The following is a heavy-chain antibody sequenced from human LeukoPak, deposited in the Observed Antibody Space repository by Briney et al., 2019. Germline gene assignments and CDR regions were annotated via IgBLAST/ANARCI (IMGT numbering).Heavy chain of an antibody. D-gene: IGHD3-16*01. CDR2: IRSKAYGGTT. Sequence: GGSLRLSCTASGFTFGDYAMSWFRQAPGKGLEWVGFIRSKAYGGTTEYAASVKGRFTISRDDSKSIAYLQMNSLKTEDTAVYYCTRAIGKDYDYVWGSYGVDYWGQGTLVTVSS. CDR1: GFTFGDYA. CDR3: TRAIGKDYDYVWGSYGVDY. J-gene: IGHJ4*02. V-gene: IGHV3-49*03.